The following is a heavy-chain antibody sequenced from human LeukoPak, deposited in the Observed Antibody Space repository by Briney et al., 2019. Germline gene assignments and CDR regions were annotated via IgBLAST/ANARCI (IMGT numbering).Heavy chain of an antibody. J-gene: IGHJ4*02. D-gene: IGHD4-17*01. CDR3: ATALYGPFDY. CDR2: FDPEDGET. Sequence: ASVKVSCRVSGYTLTESSMHWVRQAPGKGLEWMGGFDPEDGETIYAQKFQGRVTMTEDTSTGTAYVELSSLRSDDTAVYYCATALYGPFDYWGQGTLVTVSS. CDR1: GYTLTESS. V-gene: IGHV1-24*01.